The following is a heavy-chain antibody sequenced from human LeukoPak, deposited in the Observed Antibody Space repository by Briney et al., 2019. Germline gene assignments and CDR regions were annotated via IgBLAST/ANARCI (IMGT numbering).Heavy chain of an antibody. CDR3: ARDPGCSGGSCYYRYYYYGMDV. Sequence: ASVKVSCKASGYTFTSYGISWVRQAPGQGLERMGWISAYNGNTNYAQKLQGRVTMTTDTSTSTAYMELRSLRSDDTAVYYCARDPGCSGGSCYYRYYYYGMDVWGQGTTVTVSS. V-gene: IGHV1-18*01. J-gene: IGHJ6*02. CDR1: GYTFTSYG. D-gene: IGHD2-15*01. CDR2: ISAYNGNT.